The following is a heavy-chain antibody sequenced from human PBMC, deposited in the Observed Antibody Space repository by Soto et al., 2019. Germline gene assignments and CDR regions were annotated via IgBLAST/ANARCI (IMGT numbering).Heavy chain of an antibody. CDR2: ISAYNGQT. D-gene: IGHD3-16*01. V-gene: IGHV1-18*01. CDR3: ARDTRKELWAEGLNAMDV. CDR1: AYSYTSYG. J-gene: IGHJ6*02. Sequence: QVQLVQSGPEVKKPGASVNVSCKASAYSYTSYGISWVRQAPGQGLEWMGWISAYNGQTNYAQKFRGRVTFTRDASTSTAFMQLRSLRSDDTAMYYCARDTRKELWAEGLNAMDVWGQGTTVTV.